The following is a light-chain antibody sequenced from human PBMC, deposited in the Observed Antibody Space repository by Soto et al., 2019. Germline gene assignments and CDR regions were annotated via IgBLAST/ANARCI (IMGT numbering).Light chain of an antibody. CDR3: QQYNNWPRT. CDR2: GAS. CDR1: QSVSSN. J-gene: IGKJ1*01. Sequence: EIVMTQSPVTLSVSPGERATLSCSASQSVSSNLAWYQQKPGQAPRLLIYGASTRATGIPARFSGSGSGTEFPLTISSLQSEDFAVYYCQQYNNWPRTFGQGTKVEIK. V-gene: IGKV3-15*01.